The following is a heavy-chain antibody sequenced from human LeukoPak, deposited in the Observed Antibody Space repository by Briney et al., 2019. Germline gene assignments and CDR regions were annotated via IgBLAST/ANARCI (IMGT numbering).Heavy chain of an antibody. CDR2: ISSKVNNYAT. V-gene: IGHV3-73*01. D-gene: IGHD7-27*01. Sequence: GGSLRLSCAASRVTFRGSAIHWVRPPSGKGLEWVGRISSKVNNYATTYGVSVKGRLTISRDDSKNTAYLQMNSLKLEDTAVYYCTLFRETGTTPRDFYQFTMDVWGQGTTVTVSS. J-gene: IGHJ6*02. CDR1: RVTFRGSA. CDR3: TLFRETGTTPRDFYQFTMDV.